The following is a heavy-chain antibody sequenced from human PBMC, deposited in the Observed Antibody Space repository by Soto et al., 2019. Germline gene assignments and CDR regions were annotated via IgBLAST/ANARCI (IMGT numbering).Heavy chain of an antibody. CDR3: ATPSSGSGYYYYGMDV. D-gene: IGHD6-19*01. J-gene: IGHJ6*02. V-gene: IGHV1-69*12. CDR2: IIPICGTA. Sequence: QVQLVQSGAEVKKPGSSVKVSCKASGGTFSSYAISWVRQAPGQGLEWMGGIIPICGTANYAQKFQGRVTITADASTSTAYMGLSSLRSEDTAVYYCATPSSGSGYYYYGMDVWGQGPTVTVSS. CDR1: GGTFSSYA.